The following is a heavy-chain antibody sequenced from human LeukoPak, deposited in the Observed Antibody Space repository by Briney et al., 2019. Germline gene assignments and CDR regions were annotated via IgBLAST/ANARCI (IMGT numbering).Heavy chain of an antibody. Sequence: PGGSLRLSCAASGFTFSTYPMSWVRQAPGKGLEWVSSISENGAGTYYADSAKGRFTISRDNSRNTMYLQMHSLRVGDTAVYYCAPQGTGYHSVWGQGTLVTVSS. V-gene: IGHV3-23*01. J-gene: IGHJ4*02. D-gene: IGHD3/OR15-3a*01. CDR1: GFTFSTYP. CDR3: APQGTGYHSV. CDR2: ISENGAGT.